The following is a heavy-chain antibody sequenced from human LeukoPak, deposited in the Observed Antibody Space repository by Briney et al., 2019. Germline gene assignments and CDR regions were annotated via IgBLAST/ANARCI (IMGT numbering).Heavy chain of an antibody. CDR2: ISGSGGSP. V-gene: IGHV3-23*01. D-gene: IGHD6-13*01. J-gene: IGHJ4*02. Sequence: GGSLRLSCAASGFTFGSYAMSWVRQAPGKGLEWVSTISGSGGSPYYADSVKGRFTIARDNSKNTLYLQMNSLRAEDTAVFYCAKAQHSSIWGYFDYWGQGTLVTVPS. CDR1: GFTFGSYA. CDR3: AKAQHSSIWGYFDY.